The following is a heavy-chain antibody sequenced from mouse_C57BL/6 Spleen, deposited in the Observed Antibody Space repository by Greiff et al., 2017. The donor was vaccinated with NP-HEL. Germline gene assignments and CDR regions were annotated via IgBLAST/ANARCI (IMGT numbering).Heavy chain of an antibody. Sequence: VQLQQPGAELVKPGASVKMSCKASGYTFTSYWITWVKQRPGQGLEWIGDIYPGSGSTNYNEKFKSKATLTVDTSSSTAYMQLSSLTSEDSAVYYCARWGGSSYYFDYWGQGTTLTVSS. J-gene: IGHJ2*01. CDR1: GYTFTSYW. CDR2: IYPGSGST. D-gene: IGHD1-1*01. V-gene: IGHV1-55*01. CDR3: ARWGGSSYYFDY.